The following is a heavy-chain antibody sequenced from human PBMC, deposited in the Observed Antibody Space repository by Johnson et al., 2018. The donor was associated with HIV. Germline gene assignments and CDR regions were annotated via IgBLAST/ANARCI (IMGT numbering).Heavy chain of an antibody. Sequence: VQLVESGGGLVQPGGSLRLSCAASGFTFSSYDMHWVRQATGKGLEWVSAISGSGGSTYYADSVKGRFTISRDNSKNTLYLQMNSLIAEDTAVYYCAKDKCVVVVGNIARGLVGLRWAMWG. J-gene: IGHJ1*01. CDR2: ISGSGGST. CDR3: AKDKCVVVVGNIARGLVGLRWAM. CDR1: GFTFSSYD. D-gene: IGHD2-21*01. V-gene: IGHV3-23*04.